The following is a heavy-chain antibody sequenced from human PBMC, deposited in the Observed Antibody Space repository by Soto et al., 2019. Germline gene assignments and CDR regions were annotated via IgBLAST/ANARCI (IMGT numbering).Heavy chain of an antibody. CDR1: GGSISSGGYY. D-gene: IGHD3-22*01. CDR3: ARNGDSSGYYYDPFDY. J-gene: IGHJ4*02. Sequence: SETLSLTCTVSGGSISSGGYYWSWIRQHPGKGLEWIGYIYYSGSTYYNPSLKSRVTISVDTSKNQFSLKLSSVTAADTAVYYCARNGDSSGYYYDPFDYWGQGTLVTVSS. V-gene: IGHV4-31*03. CDR2: IYYSGST.